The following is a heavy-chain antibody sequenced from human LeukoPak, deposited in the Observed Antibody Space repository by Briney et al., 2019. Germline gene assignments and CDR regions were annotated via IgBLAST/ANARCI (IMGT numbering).Heavy chain of an antibody. J-gene: IGHJ5*02. CDR1: GYTFTSYD. CDR2: MNPNSGNT. CDR3: AREIVVVPAAVPPHNWFDP. Sequence: ASVKVSCKASGYTFTSYDINWVRQATGQGLEWMGWMNPNSGNTGYAQKFQGKVTMTRNTSISTAYMELSSLRSEDTAVYYCAREIVVVPAAVPPHNWFDPWGQGTLVTVSS. D-gene: IGHD2-2*01. V-gene: IGHV1-8*01.